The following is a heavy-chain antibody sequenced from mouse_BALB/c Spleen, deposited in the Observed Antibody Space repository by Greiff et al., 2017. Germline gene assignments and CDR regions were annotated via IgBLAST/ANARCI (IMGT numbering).Heavy chain of an antibody. D-gene: IGHD1-1*01. CDR3: ASEASYYGSSYKYFDV. V-gene: IGHV5-6-3*01. Sequence: EVKLMESGGGLVQPGGSLKLSCAASGFPFSSYGMSWVRQTPDKRLELVATINSNGGSTYYPDSVKGRFTISRDNAKHTLYLQMSSLESEDTAMYYSASEASYYGSSYKYFDVWGAGTTVTVSS. CDR2: INSNGGST. CDR1: GFPFSSYG. J-gene: IGHJ1*01.